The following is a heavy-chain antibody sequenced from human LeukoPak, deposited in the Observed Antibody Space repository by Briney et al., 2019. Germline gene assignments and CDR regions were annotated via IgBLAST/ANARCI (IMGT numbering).Heavy chain of an antibody. D-gene: IGHD4-17*01. CDR1: GGSISSSSYY. CDR2: IYYSGST. J-gene: IGHJ4*02. Sequence: NPSETLSLTCTVSGGSISSSSYYWGWIRQPPGKGLEWIGYIYYSGSTNYNPSLKSRVTISVDTSKNQFSLKLSSVTAADTAVYYCARGRGDYGPPYFDYWGQGTLVTVSS. V-gene: IGHV4-61*05. CDR3: ARGRGDYGPPYFDY.